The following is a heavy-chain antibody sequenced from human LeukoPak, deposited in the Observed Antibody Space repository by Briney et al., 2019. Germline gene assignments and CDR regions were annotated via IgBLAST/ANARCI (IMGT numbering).Heavy chain of an antibody. CDR3: ARLVSGYDYEGYFDY. Sequence: SETLSLTCAVYGGSFSGYYWSWIRQPPGKGLEWIGEINHSGSTNYNPFLKSRVTISVDTSKNQFSLKLSSVTAADTAVYYCARLVSGYDYEGYFDYWGQGTLVTVSS. J-gene: IGHJ4*02. CDR1: GGSFSGYY. D-gene: IGHD5-12*01. V-gene: IGHV4-34*01. CDR2: INHSGST.